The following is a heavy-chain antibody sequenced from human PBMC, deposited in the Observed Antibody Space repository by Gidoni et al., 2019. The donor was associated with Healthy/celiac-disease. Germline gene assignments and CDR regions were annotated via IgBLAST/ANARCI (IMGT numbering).Heavy chain of an antibody. D-gene: IGHD2-15*01. CDR2: IKSKTYGGTT. CDR1: GLTFSNAW. V-gene: IGHV3-15*01. CDR3: TTLTMVVTQ. J-gene: IGHJ4*02. Sequence: EVQLVESGGGLVKPGGSLRLSCAASGLTFSNAWMNWVRQAPGTGLGEVGRIKSKTYGGTTDYAAPVKGRFTISRDDSKNTLYLQMNSLKTEDTAVYYCTTLTMVVTQWGQGTLVTVSS.